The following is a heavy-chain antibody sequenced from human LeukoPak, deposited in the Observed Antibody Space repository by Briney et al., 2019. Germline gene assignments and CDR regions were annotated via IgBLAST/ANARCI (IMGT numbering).Heavy chain of an antibody. CDR1: GFALRSYT. CDR2: ISSTSAYI. Sequence: PGGSLRLSCAASGFALRSYTVTWVRQAPGKGLEWVSSISSTSAYIYYAESVKGRFSISRDNVDNVVHLQMSSLRNEDTAFYYCARVAVAGPTGWFDAWGQGTLVTVSS. J-gene: IGHJ5*02. CDR3: ARVAVAGPTGWFDA. D-gene: IGHD6-19*01. V-gene: IGHV3-21*01.